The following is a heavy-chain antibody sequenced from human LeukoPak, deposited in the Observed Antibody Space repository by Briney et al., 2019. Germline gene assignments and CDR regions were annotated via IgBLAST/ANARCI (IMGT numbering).Heavy chain of an antibody. CDR1: GVSFSGFY. CDR3: ARGISWYNYYYYYMDV. V-gene: IGHV4-34*01. J-gene: IGHJ6*03. CDR2: INHSGST. D-gene: IGHD6-13*01. Sequence: SETLSLTCAVYGVSFSGFYWSWIRQPPGKGLEWIGEINHSGSTNYNPSLKSRVTLSVDTSKNQFSLKLSSVTAADTAVYFCARGISWYNYYYYYMDVWGKGTTVTVSS.